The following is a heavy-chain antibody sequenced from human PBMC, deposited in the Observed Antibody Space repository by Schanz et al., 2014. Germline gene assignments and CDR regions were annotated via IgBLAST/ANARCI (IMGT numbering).Heavy chain of an antibody. J-gene: IGHJ4*02. CDR3: ARDSGSHYLVDY. CDR1: GYSFISHA. V-gene: IGHV1-3*01. Sequence: QVQLVQSGAEVKKPGASVKVSCKASGYSFISHAIHWVRQAPGQRLEWMGWINAGTGNTEYSQKFQGRVTITRDTLASTAYMEVSSLRSEDTAVYYCARDSGSHYLVDYWGQGTLVTVSS. D-gene: IGHD1-26*01. CDR2: INAGTGNT.